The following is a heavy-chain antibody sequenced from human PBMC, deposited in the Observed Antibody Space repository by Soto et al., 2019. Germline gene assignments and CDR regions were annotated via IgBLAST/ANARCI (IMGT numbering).Heavy chain of an antibody. CDR2: IFSRFFTSSDNT. CDR1: GFAFSDYT. CDR3: ARDRQPDGIWTFDF. J-gene: IGHJ4*02. Sequence: GGSLRLSCSASGFAFSDYTMGWVRLTPGKGLEWVSTIFSRFFTSSDNTAYADSVTGRFTISRDNSQNMLFLQMNSLGVEDAAVYYCARDRQPDGIWTFDFWGRGAQVPVSS. V-gene: IGHV3-23*01. D-gene: IGHD2-15*01.